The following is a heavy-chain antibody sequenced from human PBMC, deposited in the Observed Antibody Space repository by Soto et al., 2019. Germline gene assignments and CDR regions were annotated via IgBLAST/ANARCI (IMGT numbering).Heavy chain of an antibody. CDR1: GGTFSSYA. Sequence: QVQLVQSGAGVKKPGSSVKVSCKASGGTFSSYAISWVRQAPGQGLEWMGGIIPIFGTANYAQKFQGRVTITADESTSTAYMELSSLRSEDTAVYYCARDGYVGRYYYYYGMDVWGQGTTVTVSS. J-gene: IGHJ6*02. CDR3: ARDGYVGRYYYYYGMDV. V-gene: IGHV1-69*12. CDR2: IIPIFGTA. D-gene: IGHD1-1*01.